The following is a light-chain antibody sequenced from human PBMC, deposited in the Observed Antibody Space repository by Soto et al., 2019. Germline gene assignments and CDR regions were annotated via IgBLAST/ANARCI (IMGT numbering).Light chain of an antibody. J-gene: IGLJ1*01. CDR3: CSYADVSSYV. CDR2: EVS. CDR1: SSNVGTYNL. Sequence: QSALTQPASVSGSPGQSITISCTGTSSNVGTYNLVSWYQQHPGEAPKLMIYEVSERPSGVSIRFTASKSANTASLTISGLQAEDEADYYCCSYADVSSYVFGTGTKLTVL. V-gene: IGLV2-23*02.